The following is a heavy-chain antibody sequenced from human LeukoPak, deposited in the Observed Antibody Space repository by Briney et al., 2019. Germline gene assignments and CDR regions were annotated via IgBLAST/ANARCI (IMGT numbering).Heavy chain of an antibody. CDR3: ARDAVRATHTEYFQH. V-gene: IGHV3-48*01. CDR1: GFTFDDYA. Sequence: PGGSLRLSCAASGFTFDDYAMHWVRQAPGKGLEWVSYISSSSSTMYYADSVKGRFTISRDNAKNSLYLQMNSLRSEDTAVYYCARDAVRATHTEYFQHWGQGTLVTVSS. D-gene: IGHD1-26*01. CDR2: ISSSSSTM. J-gene: IGHJ1*01.